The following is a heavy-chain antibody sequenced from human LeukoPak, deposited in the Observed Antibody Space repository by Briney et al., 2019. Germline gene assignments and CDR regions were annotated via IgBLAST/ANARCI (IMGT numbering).Heavy chain of an antibody. CDR2: IYTSGST. CDR1: GGSISSGSYY. D-gene: IGHD3-22*01. Sequence: SETLSLTCTVSGGSISSGSYYWSWIRQPAGKGLEWIGRIYTSGSTNYNPSLKSRVTTSVDTSKNQFSLKLSSVTAADTAVYYCARQAPTYYYDSSGYYIDYWGQGTLVTVSS. J-gene: IGHJ4*02. V-gene: IGHV4-61*02. CDR3: ARQAPTYYYDSSGYYIDY.